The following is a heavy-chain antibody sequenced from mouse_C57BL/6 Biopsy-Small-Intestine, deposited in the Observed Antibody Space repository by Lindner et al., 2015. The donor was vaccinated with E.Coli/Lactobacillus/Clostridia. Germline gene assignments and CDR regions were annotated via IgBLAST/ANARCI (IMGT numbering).Heavy chain of an antibody. Sequence: VQLQESGPELVKPGASVKISCKASGYSFTGNYKNWVKQSPEKSLEWVGEINPSTGGTTYNQKFKAKATLTVDKSSSTAYMQLKSLTSEDSAVYYCARSIGYNYYAMDYWGQGTSVTVSS. CDR2: INPSTGGT. D-gene: IGHD3-1*01. CDR3: ARSIGYNYYAMDY. CDR1: GYSFTGNY. V-gene: IGHV1-42*01. J-gene: IGHJ4*01.